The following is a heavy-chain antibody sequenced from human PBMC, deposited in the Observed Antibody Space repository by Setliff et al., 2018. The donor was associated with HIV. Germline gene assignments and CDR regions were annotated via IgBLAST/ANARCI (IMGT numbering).Heavy chain of an antibody. J-gene: IGHJ4*02. V-gene: IGHV1-46*01. D-gene: IGHD3-22*01. Sequence: ASVKVSCKASGYTFTSYGISWVRQAPGQGLEWMGWINPSGGSTSYAQKFQGRVTMTRDTSTSTVYMELSSLRSEDTAVYYCARGYYYDSSGYYGPLDYWGQGTLVTVSS. CDR3: ARGYYYDSSGYYGPLDY. CDR1: GYTFTSYG. CDR2: INPSGGST.